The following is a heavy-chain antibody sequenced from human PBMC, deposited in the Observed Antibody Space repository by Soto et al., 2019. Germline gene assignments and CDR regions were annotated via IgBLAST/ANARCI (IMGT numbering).Heavy chain of an antibody. J-gene: IGHJ4*02. D-gene: IGHD7-27*01. CDR3: ARRWGTSFDF. CDR2: IFYSGST. Sequence: PSETLSLTCTVSGGSISNYYWSWIRQPPGKGLEWIGYIFYSGSTNYNPSHKSRVTISVDTSKNQFSLKLSSVTAADTAVYYCARRWGTSFDFWGQGTLVTVSS. V-gene: IGHV4-59*01. CDR1: GGSISNYY.